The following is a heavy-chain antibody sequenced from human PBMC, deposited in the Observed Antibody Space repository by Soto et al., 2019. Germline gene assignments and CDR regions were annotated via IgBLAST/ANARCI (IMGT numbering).Heavy chain of an antibody. CDR2: IXAGNDXT. CDR1: GYTFTSYV. J-gene: IGHJ6*01. D-gene: IGHD3-10*01. Sequence: XVKVSCKASGYTFTSYVMHWVRQAPGQRLEWMGWIXAGNDXTKYSQKFQGXXTITRDTXXSTVYMELSSLSSEDTAVYYCARVGQYYYGMDVWGQGTTVTVSS. V-gene: IGHV1-3*01. CDR3: ARVGQYYYGMDV.